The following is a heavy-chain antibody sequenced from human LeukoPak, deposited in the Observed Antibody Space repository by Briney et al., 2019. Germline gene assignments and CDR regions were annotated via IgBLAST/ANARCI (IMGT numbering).Heavy chain of an antibody. CDR1: GFTFSSYW. Sequence: GGSLRLSCAASGFTFSSYWMSWVRQAPGKGLEWEANIKQDVSEKYYVDSVKGRFTISRDNAKNSLYLQMNSLRAEDTAVYHCARAGYYTKYYFDSWGQGTLVTVSS. CDR2: IKQDVSEK. V-gene: IGHV3-7*01. D-gene: IGHD3-3*01. CDR3: ARAGYYTKYYFDS. J-gene: IGHJ4*02.